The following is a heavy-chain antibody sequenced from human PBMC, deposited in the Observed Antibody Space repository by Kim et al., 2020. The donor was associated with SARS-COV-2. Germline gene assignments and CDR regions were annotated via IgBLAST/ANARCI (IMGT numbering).Heavy chain of an antibody. V-gene: IGHV4-31*02. D-gene: IGHD3-22*01. J-gene: IGHJ4*02. Sequence: TPSLKRRVTISVDTSKNQFSLKLSSVTAADTAVYYCARAPYDSSGYYYVYWGQGTLVTVSS. CDR3: ARAPYDSSGYYYVY.